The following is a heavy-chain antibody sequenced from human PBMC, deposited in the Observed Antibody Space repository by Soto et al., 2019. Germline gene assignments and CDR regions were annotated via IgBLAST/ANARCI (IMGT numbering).Heavy chain of an antibody. D-gene: IGHD1-1*01. CDR3: ARSTLVVSNYFES. J-gene: IGHJ4*02. CDR2: IFPLTDIP. V-gene: IGHV1-69*02. Sequence: QVQLVQSGTEVKKPGSSVKVSCKASGGTFRNYPINWVRQAPGQGLEWMGSIFPLTDIPDYAQNFQARLTISADKSTSTAYMELSGLTSDDTAMYFCARSTLVVSNYFESWGQGTLVTVSS. CDR1: GGTFRNYP.